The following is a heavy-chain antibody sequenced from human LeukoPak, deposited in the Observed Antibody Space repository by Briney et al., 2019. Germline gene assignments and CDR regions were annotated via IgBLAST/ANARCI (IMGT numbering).Heavy chain of an antibody. CDR3: ARVSAVGISYYYYYGMDV. D-gene: IGHD3-3*02. V-gene: IGHV4-34*01. CDR2: INHSGST. Sequence: SETLSLTCAVYGGSFSGYYWSWIRQPPGKGLEWIGEINHSGSTNYNPSLKSRVTISVDTSKNQFSLKLSSVTAADTAVYYCARVSAVGISYYYYYGMDVWGQGTTVTVSS. J-gene: IGHJ6*02. CDR1: GGSFSGYY.